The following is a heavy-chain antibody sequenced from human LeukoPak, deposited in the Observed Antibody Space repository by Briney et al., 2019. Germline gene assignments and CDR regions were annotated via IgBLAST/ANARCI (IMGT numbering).Heavy chain of an antibody. CDR1: GFSFSNSA. Sequence: SGGSLRLSCAASGFSFSNSAMGWVRQAPGKGLEWVSTINSGGGSTHFADSVKGRFTISRDNSKSTLYLQMNSLRVEDTAVYYCAKYLRREFDYWGQGTLVTVSS. J-gene: IGHJ4*02. CDR2: INSGGGST. CDR3: AKYLRREFDY. V-gene: IGHV3-23*01. D-gene: IGHD5-24*01.